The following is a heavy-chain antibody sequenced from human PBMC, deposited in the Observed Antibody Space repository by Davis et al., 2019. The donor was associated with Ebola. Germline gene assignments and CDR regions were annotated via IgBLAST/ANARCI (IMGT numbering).Heavy chain of an antibody. CDR2: ISYDGSNK. Sequence: GESLKISCAASGFTFSSYGMHWVRQAPGKGLEWVAVISYDGSNKYYADSVKGRFTIPRDNAKNSLYLQMNSLRAEDTAVYYCARAISSGDLRYWGQGTLVTVSS. J-gene: IGHJ4*02. D-gene: IGHD6-19*01. CDR3: ARAISSGDLRY. CDR1: GFTFSSYG. V-gene: IGHV3-30*03.